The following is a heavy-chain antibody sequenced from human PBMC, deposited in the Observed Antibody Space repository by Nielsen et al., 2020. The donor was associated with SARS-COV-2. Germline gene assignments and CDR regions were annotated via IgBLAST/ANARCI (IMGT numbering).Heavy chain of an antibody. V-gene: IGHV3-7*03. CDR2: IKQDGSEK. CDR3: ARDRAVQLDPGYYYGMDV. J-gene: IGHJ6*02. D-gene: IGHD1-1*01. Sequence: WIRQPPGKGLEWVANIKQDGSEKYYVDSVKGRFTISRDNAKNSLYLQMNSLRAEDTAVYYCARDRAVQLDPGYYYGMDVWGQGTTVTVSS.